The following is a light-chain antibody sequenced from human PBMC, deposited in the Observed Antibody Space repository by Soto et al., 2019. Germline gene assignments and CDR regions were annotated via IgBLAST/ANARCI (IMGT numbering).Light chain of an antibody. J-gene: IGKJ1*01. CDR3: QQYNGYSEA. CDR1: QNIGSS. Sequence: DIQMTQSPSSLSASEGDRVTITCRASQNIGSSLNWYQQKPGQAPKFLIYAASSLQSGVPSRFSGSGSGTEFTLTISSMQPDDFATFYCQQYNGYSEAFGQGTKVDIK. CDR2: AAS. V-gene: IGKV1-39*01.